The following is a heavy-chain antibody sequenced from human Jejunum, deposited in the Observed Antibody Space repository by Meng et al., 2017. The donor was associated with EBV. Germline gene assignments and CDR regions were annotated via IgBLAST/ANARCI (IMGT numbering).Heavy chain of an antibody. CDR2: INPSNGKT. J-gene: IGHJ5*02. V-gene: IGHV1-2*06. CDR3: ARGAQPIDL. D-gene: IGHD3-3*01. CDR1: AYTFAGYY. Sequence: VQLGQSGAEVEKPGASVQVSCKASAYTFAGYYMHWVRQAPGQGLEWMGRINPSNGKTGYAQKFQGRVTMTRDASTSTAYMELSSLRSDDTAVYFCARGAQPIDLWGQGTLVTVSS.